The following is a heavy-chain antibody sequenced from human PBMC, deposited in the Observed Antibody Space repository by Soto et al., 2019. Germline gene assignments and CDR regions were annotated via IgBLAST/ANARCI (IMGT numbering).Heavy chain of an antibody. D-gene: IGHD6-13*01. Sequence: GGSLRLSCSVSGFTFSNYAMHWVRQAPGKGLEYVSALSSIGVNTYYADSVKGRFTISRDTSMNTLYLQMSSLRTEDTAVYYCVKGQGSSWYFWFDPWGQGTLVTVSS. J-gene: IGHJ5*02. CDR3: VKGQGSSWYFWFDP. CDR2: LSSIGVNT. CDR1: GFTFSNYA. V-gene: IGHV3-64D*06.